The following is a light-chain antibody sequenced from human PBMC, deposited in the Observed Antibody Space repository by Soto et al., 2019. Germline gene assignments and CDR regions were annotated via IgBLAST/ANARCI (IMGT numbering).Light chain of an antibody. CDR2: GIS. V-gene: IGKV3-20*01. J-gene: IGKJ2*01. CDR3: QQYGSSYA. CDR1: QSVTSNY. Sequence: EIVLTQSPDTLALYPGERATLSCRASQSVTSNYLAWYQQKPGQAPRLLIFGISSRATGIPDRFSGSGSGTDFTLTIARLEPEDFAVYSCQQYGSSYAFGQGTKLEIK.